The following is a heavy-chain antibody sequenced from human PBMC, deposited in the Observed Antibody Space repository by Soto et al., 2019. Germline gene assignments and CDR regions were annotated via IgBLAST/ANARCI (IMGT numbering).Heavy chain of an antibody. J-gene: IGHJ5*02. D-gene: IGHD5-12*01. CDR2: IYTSVST. CDR1: GGSISSYY. V-gene: IGHV4-4*07. CDR3: ARELFSGYERGWFDP. Sequence: XASLWLTSTVSGGSISSYYWSWIRQPAGKGLEWIGRIYTSVSTNYNPSLKSRVTMSVDTSKNQFSLKLSSVTAADTAVYYCARELFSGYERGWFDPWGQGTLVTVS.